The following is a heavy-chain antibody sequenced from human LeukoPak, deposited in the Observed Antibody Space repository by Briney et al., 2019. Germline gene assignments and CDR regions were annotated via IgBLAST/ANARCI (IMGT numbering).Heavy chain of an antibody. V-gene: IGHV1-69*05. CDR2: IIPIFGTA. CDR3: ARADDTRGGNWFDP. CDR1: GGTFSSYA. J-gene: IGHJ5*02. D-gene: IGHD3-22*01. Sequence: SVKVSCKASGGTFSSYAISWVRQAPGQGLEWMGGIIPIFGTANYAQKFQGRVTMTRDTSINTVYMVLSSLRFDDTAFYYCARADDTRGGNWFDPWGQGTLVTVSS.